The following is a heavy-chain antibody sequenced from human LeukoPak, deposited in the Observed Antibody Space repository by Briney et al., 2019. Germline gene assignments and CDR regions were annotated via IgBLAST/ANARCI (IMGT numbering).Heavy chain of an antibody. CDR2: ISGSGDNT. Sequence: PGGSLRLSCAASGFTFSSYAMSWVRQAPGKGLEWVSGISGSGDNTFYADSVKGRFTISRDNSKNTLYLQMNSLRAEDTAVYYCAREVVGAYYFDYWGQGTLVTVSS. CDR3: AREVVGAYYFDY. D-gene: IGHD1-26*01. J-gene: IGHJ4*02. CDR1: GFTFSSYA. V-gene: IGHV3-23*01.